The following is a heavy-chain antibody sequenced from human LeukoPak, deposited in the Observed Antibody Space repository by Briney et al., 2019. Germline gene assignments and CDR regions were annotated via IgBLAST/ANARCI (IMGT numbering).Heavy chain of an antibody. CDR3: AREEFYYGSGQ. CDR2: ISGSGDIV. D-gene: IGHD3-10*01. Sequence: GGSLRLSCAASGFTFSDYYMSWNRQVPGKGPEWVAYISGSGDIVHYADSVNGRFTVSRDNAKNSLSLQMNGLRAEDTAVYYCAREEFYYGSGQWGQGSLVTVSS. V-gene: IGHV3-11*01. CDR1: GFTFSDYY. J-gene: IGHJ4*02.